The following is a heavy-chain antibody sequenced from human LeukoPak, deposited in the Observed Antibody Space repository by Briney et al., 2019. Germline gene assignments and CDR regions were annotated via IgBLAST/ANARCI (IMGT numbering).Heavy chain of an antibody. CDR2: IKQDGSEK. V-gene: IGHV3-7*01. CDR1: GFTFTNNF. CDR3: TREGFYFFDF. J-gene: IGHJ4*01. Sequence: GGSLRLSCAASGFTFTNNFMSWVRQVPGKGLEWVANIKQDGSEKTYADSVRGRFTIFRDNAKDSVYLQMNSLRAEDSAIYYCTREGFYFFDFWGQGTLVTVSS.